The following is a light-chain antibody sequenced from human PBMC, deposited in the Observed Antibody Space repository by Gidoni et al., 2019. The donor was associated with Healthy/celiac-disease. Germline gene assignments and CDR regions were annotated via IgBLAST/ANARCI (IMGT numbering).Light chain of an antibody. Sequence: DIQLTQSPSFLSASVGDRVTITCRASQGISSYLAWYQQKPGKAPKHLIYAASTLQSGVPSRFSGSGSGTEFTLTISSLQPEDFATFYCQQLNTYPPGTFGQGTKVEIK. CDR2: AAS. CDR1: QGISSY. CDR3: QQLNTYPPGT. V-gene: IGKV1-9*01. J-gene: IGKJ1*01.